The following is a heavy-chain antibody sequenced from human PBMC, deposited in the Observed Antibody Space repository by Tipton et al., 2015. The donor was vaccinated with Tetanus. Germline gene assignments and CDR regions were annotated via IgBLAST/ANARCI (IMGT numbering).Heavy chain of an antibody. J-gene: IGHJ6*02. D-gene: IGHD3-10*01. CDR2: ISSSSSTI. CDR1: GFTFSSYS. V-gene: IGHV3-48*02. Sequence: SLRLSCAASGFTFSSYSMNWVRQAPGEGLEWVSYISSSSSTIYYADSVKGRFTISRDNAKNSLYLQMNSLRDEEKAVYYCARDRLCFGELSHYYYNGMDVWGQGTTVTVSS. CDR3: ARDRLCFGELSHYYYNGMDV.